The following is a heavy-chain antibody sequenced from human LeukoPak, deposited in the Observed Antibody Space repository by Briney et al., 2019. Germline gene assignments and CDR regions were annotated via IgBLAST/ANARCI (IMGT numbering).Heavy chain of an antibody. Sequence: SETLSLTCAVYGFSFNGYYWSWIRQPPGKELEWIGEINHSGSTNYNPSLKSRVIISVDTSKNQFSLKLSSVTAADAAVYFCARGVGGTLGGSWYDAFGIWGQGTMVTVS. V-gene: IGHV4-34*01. D-gene: IGHD6-13*01. J-gene: IGHJ3*02. CDR1: GFSFNGYY. CDR3: ARGVGGTLGGSWYDAFGI. CDR2: INHSGST.